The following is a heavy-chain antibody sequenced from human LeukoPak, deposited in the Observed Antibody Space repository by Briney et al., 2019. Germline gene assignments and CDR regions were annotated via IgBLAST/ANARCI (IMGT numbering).Heavy chain of an antibody. Sequence: GGSLRLSCAASGFTFSNYWMSWVRQAPGKGLEWVANIQQDGSETYYVDSVKGRFTISRDNSKNSLYLQMNSLRAEDTAVYYCARDKDVGASLFDHWGQGTLITVSS. CDR3: ARDKDVGASLFDH. D-gene: IGHD1-26*01. J-gene: IGHJ4*02. V-gene: IGHV3-7*01. CDR1: GFTFSNYW. CDR2: IQQDGSET.